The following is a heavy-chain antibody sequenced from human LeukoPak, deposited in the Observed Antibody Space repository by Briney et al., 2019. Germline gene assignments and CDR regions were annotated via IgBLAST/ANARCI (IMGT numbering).Heavy chain of an antibody. V-gene: IGHV3-23*01. Sequence: GGSLRLSCAPSGLNVSRNYMSWVRQAPGKGLEWVSAIGSSGSSIYYADSVKGRFTISRDNSKNTLYLQMNSLGAEDTALYYCAKRERERISWYFFDYWGQGTLVTVSS. CDR3: AKRERERISWYFFDY. CDR1: GLNVSRNY. CDR2: IGSSGSSI. J-gene: IGHJ4*02. D-gene: IGHD6-13*01.